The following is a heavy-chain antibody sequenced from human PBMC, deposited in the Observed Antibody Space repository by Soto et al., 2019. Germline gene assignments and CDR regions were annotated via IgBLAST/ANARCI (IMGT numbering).Heavy chain of an antibody. Sequence: ASVKVSCKASGYTFTGYYMHWVRQAPGQGLEWMGWINPNSGGTNYAQKFQGRVTMTRDTSISTAYMELSRLRSDDTPVYYCARIYYYDSSTSMDVWGQLTTVTVSS. D-gene: IGHD3-22*01. CDR2: INPNSGGT. CDR1: GYTFTGYY. CDR3: ARIYYYDSSTSMDV. J-gene: IGHJ6*02. V-gene: IGHV1-2*02.